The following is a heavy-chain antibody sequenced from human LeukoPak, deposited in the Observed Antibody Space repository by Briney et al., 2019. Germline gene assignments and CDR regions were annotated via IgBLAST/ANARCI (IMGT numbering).Heavy chain of an antibody. V-gene: IGHV4-4*02. CDR1: GGSISSSNW. CDR2: IYHSGST. D-gene: IGHD3-16*01. CDR3: ARVWGYGPGPLYYYYGMDV. Sequence: PSETLSLTCAVSGGSISSSNWWSWVRQPPGKGLEWIGEIYHSGSTNYNPSLKSRVTISVDKSKNQFSLKLSSVTAADTAVYYCARVWGYGPGPLYYYYGMDVWGQGTTVTVSS. J-gene: IGHJ6*02.